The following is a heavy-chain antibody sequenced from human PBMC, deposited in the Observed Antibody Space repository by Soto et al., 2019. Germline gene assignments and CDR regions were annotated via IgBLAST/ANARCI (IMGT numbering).Heavy chain of an antibody. CDR1: GFTFSSYD. CDR3: ARAPGGGNSASYYYGMDV. CDR2: ISTSSSTI. V-gene: IGHV3-48*02. Sequence: EVQLVESGGGLVQPGGSLRLSCAASGFTFSSYDMNWGRQAPGKGLEWVSYISTSSSTIYYADSVKGRFTISRDNAKNSLYLQMNSLSDEDTAVYYGARAPGGGNSASYYYGMDVWGQGTTVTVSS. D-gene: IGHD2-21*02. J-gene: IGHJ6*02.